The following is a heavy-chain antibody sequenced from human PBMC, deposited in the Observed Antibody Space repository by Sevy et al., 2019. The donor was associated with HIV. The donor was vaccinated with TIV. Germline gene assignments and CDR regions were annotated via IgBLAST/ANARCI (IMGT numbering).Heavy chain of an antibody. CDR1: GDSVSSNSAA. D-gene: IGHD6-13*01. Sequence: SQTLSLTCTISGDSVSSNSAAWNGIRQSPSRGLEWLGRTYYRSKWYNDYAVSVKSRITINPDTSKNQFSLQLNSVTPEDTAVYYCARDRGSSLDWFDPWGQGTLVTVSS. CDR3: ARDRGSSLDWFDP. V-gene: IGHV6-1*01. CDR2: TYYRSKWYN. J-gene: IGHJ5*02.